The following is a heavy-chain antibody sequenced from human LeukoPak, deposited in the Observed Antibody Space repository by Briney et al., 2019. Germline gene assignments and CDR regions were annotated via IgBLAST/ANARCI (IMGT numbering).Heavy chain of an antibody. D-gene: IGHD3-3*01. CDR2: INAGNGNT. Sequence: ASVKVSCKASGYTFTSYAMHWVRQAPGQRLEWMGWINAGNGNTQYSQKFQGRVTITRDTSASTAYMELSSLRSEDTAVYYCARAEIFGVVIIAGTKHSNTYFDYWGQGTLVTVSS. CDR3: ARAEIFGVVIIAGTKHSNTYFDY. CDR1: GYTFTSYA. J-gene: IGHJ4*02. V-gene: IGHV1-3*01.